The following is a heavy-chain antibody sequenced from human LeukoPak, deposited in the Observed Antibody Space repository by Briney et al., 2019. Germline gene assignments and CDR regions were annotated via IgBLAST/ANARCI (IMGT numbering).Heavy chain of an antibody. CDR3: ARLGPLRFGEAIDY. CDR1: GGSISSYY. V-gene: IGHV4-59*08. J-gene: IGHJ4*02. CDR2: IYYSGST. Sequence: SETLSLTCTVSGGSISSYYWSWIRQPPGKGLEWIGYIYYSGSTNYNPSLKSRVTISVDTSKNQFSLKLSSVTAADTAVYYCARLGPLRFGEAIDYWGQGTLVTVSP. D-gene: IGHD3-10*01.